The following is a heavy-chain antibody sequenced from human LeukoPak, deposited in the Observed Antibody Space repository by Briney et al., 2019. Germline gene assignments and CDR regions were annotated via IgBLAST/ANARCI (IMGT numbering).Heavy chain of an antibody. J-gene: IGHJ4*02. CDR1: GYTFTGYY. CDR2: INPNSGDT. D-gene: IGHD1-1*01. CDR3: ARGGGQLERLGY. Sequence: ASMKVSCKASGYTFTGYYMHWVRQAPGQGLEWMEWINPNSGDTNYAQKFQGRVTMTGDTSISTAYMEVSRLRSDDTAVYYCARGGGQLERLGYWGQGTLVTVSS. V-gene: IGHV1-2*02.